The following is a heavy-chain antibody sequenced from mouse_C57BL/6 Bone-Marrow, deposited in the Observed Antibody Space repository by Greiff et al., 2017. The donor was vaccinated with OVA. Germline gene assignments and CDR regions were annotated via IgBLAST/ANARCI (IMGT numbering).Heavy chain of an antibody. V-gene: IGHV7-3*01. CDR2: IRNKANGYTT. D-gene: IGHD2-12*01. J-gene: IGHJ4*01. CDR1: GFTFTDYY. Sequence: EVKVVESGGGLVQPGGSLSLSCAASGFTFTDYYMSWVRQPPGKALEWLGFIRNKANGYTTEYSASVKGRFTISRDNSQSILYLQMNALRAEDSATYYCARGGTLRRRSAYAMDYWGQGTSVTVSS. CDR3: ARGGTLRRRSAYAMDY.